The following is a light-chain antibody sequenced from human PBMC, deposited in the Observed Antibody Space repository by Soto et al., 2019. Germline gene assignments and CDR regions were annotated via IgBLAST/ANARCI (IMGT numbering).Light chain of an antibody. V-gene: IGLV1-44*01. J-gene: IGLJ2*01. CDR1: SSNIGSNP. CDR3: AAWDSSLNAHLL. Sequence: QSVLTQPPSASGTPGQRVTISWSGSSSNIGSNPVNWYQQLPGTAPKLLIYSNNQRPSGVPDRFSGSKSGTSASLAISALQSEDEADYYCAAWDSSLNAHLLFGGGTKLTVL. CDR2: SNN.